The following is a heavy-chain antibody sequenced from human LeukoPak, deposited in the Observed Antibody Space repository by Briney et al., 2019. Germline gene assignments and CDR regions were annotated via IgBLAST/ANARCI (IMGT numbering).Heavy chain of an antibody. Sequence: SQTLSLTCTVSGGSISSGDYYWSWIRQPPGKGLDWIGYSYYSGSTYYNPSLKSRVTISVDTSKNQFSLKLSSVTAADTAVYYCATPVVVEGAFDIWGQGTMVTVSS. CDR1: GGSISSGDYY. D-gene: IGHD2-15*01. V-gene: IGHV4-30-4*01. CDR2: SYYSGST. CDR3: ATPVVVEGAFDI. J-gene: IGHJ3*02.